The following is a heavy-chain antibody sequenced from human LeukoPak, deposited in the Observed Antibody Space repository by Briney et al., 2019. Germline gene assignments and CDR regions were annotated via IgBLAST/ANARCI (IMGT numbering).Heavy chain of an antibody. D-gene: IGHD3-3*01. V-gene: IGHV4-39*07. J-gene: IGHJ4*02. CDR3: ARDNLDLSRGFDY. Sequence: SETLSLTCTVSGGSISSSSYYWGWIRQPPGKGLEWIGSIYYSGSTHYNPSLKSRVTISVDTSKNQFSLKLSSVTAADTAVYYCARDNLDLSRGFDYWGQGTLVTVSS. CDR2: IYYSGST. CDR1: GGSISSSSYY.